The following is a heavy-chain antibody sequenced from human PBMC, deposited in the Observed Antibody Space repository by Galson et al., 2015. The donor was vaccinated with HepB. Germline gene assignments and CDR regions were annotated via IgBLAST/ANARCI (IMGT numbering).Heavy chain of an antibody. J-gene: IGHJ3*01. CDR2: IIPFLGAT. CDR3: EVVSPPDMLTM. V-gene: IGHV1-69*13. CDR1: GGTFNSFA. D-gene: IGHD2-15*01. Sequence: SVKVSCKASGGTFNSFAISWVRQAPGQGLQWMGGIIPFLGATTYAQGFQGRVTITADASTTTAYMELRSLRANDTAVYYYEVVSPPDMLTMWGQGTMVTISA.